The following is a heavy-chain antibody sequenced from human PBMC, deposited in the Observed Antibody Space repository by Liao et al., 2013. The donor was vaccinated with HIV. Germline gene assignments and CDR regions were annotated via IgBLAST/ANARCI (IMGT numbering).Heavy chain of an antibody. J-gene: IGHJ5*02. V-gene: IGHV4-34*01. D-gene: IGHD2-15*01. Sequence: QVQLQQWGAGLLKPSETLSLTCAVYGGSFSGYYWGWIRQSPGKGLEWIGSIYYTGSIYKKASLRSRVTISIDTSKNQFSLKLSSVTAADTAVYYCARSMLLRPNWFDPWGQGTLVTVSS. CDR1: GGSFSGYY. CDR3: ARSMLLRPNWFDP. CDR2: IYYTGSI.